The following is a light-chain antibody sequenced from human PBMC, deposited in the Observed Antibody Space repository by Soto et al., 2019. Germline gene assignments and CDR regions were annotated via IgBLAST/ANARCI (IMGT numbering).Light chain of an antibody. CDR1: QSISSY. CDR2: AAS. Sequence: DIQITHSPSSLSASVVERVTITFLASQSISSYLNWYQQKPGKAPKLLIYAASSLQSGVPSRFSGSGSGTDFTLTISSLQPEDFATYYCQQSYSTPYTFGQGTKVDIK. V-gene: IGKV1-39*01. CDR3: QQSYSTPYT. J-gene: IGKJ2*01.